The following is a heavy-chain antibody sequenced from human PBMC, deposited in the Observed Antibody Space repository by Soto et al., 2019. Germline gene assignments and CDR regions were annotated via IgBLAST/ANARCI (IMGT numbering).Heavy chain of an antibody. D-gene: IGHD3-22*01. V-gene: IGHV3-30-3*01. CDR1: GFTFSSYD. CDR3: ARMYYYDSTGYYPVDY. Sequence: QVQLVESGGGVVQPGRSLRLSCAASGFTFSSYDMHWVCQAPGKGLEWVAVISYDGSNKYYADSVKGRFTISRENSKNTLYLQMNSLRAEDTAVYYCARMYYYDSTGYYPVDYWGQGTLVTVSS. J-gene: IGHJ4*02. CDR2: ISYDGSNK.